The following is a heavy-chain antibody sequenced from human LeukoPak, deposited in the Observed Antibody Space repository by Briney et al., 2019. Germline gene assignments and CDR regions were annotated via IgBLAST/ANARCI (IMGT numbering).Heavy chain of an antibody. CDR1: GYTFAGYY. Sequence: GASVKVSCKASGYTFAGYYMHWVRQAPGQGLEWMGWINPNSGGTNYAQKFQGRVTMTRGTSISTAYMELSRLRSDDTAVYYCARDRGTIVLMVYAILDYWGQGTLVTVSS. D-gene: IGHD2-8*01. V-gene: IGHV1-2*02. J-gene: IGHJ4*02. CDR2: INPNSGGT. CDR3: ARDRGTIVLMVYAILDY.